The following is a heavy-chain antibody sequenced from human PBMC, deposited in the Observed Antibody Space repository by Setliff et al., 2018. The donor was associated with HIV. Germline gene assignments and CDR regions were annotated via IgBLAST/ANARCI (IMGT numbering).Heavy chain of an antibody. J-gene: IGHJ4*02. Sequence: SETLSLTCTVSGYSISSGYYWGWIRQPPGKGLEWIGSICHSGSTYYNPSLKSRVTMSVDTSKNQFSLEVNSLSSADTAVYYCARMVIQFGDYHFDDWGQGALVTVSS. CDR3: ARMVIQFGDYHFDD. CDR1: GYSISSGYY. V-gene: IGHV4-38-2*02. D-gene: IGHD3-10*01. CDR2: ICHSGST.